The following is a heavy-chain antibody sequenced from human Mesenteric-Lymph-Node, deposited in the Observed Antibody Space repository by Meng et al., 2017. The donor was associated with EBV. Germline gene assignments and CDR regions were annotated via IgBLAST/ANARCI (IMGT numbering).Heavy chain of an antibody. Sequence: QGSGPGLLGPSETPSLTVEALGGSLSGNHWSWLRQPPGKGLEYIGEISQSGDTTYNPSLKSRVTISVDRSRNQFSLKMASVTAADTAVYYCARGAIFGIVITYFDYWSQGTLVTVSS. CDR3: ARGAIFGIVITYFDY. CDR2: ISQSGDT. J-gene: IGHJ4*02. V-gene: IGHV4-34*01. CDR1: GGSLSGNH. D-gene: IGHD3-3*02.